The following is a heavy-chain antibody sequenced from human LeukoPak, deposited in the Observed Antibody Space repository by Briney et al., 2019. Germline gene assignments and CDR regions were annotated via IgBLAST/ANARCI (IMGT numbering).Heavy chain of an antibody. V-gene: IGHV4-39*01. J-gene: IGHJ4*02. Sequence: SETLSLTCTVSGGSISSSSYYWGWIRQPPGEGLEWIGSIYYSGSTYYNPSLKSRVTISVDTSKNQFSLKLSSVTAADTAVYYCASLVPIYGSGSYRDYWGQGTLVTVSS. D-gene: IGHD3-10*01. CDR2: IYYSGST. CDR3: ASLVPIYGSGSYRDY. CDR1: GGSISSSSYY.